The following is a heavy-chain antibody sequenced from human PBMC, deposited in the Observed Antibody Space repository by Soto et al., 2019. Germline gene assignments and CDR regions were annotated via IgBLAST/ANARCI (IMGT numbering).Heavy chain of an antibody. V-gene: IGHV4-34*01. CDR1: GGSFSGYY. Sequence: PSETLSLTCAVYGGSFSGYYWSWIRQPPGKGLEWIGEINHSGSTNYNPSLKSRVTISVDTSKNQFSLKLSSVTAADTAVYYCASGPYGSGSYFDYWGQGTLVTVS. D-gene: IGHD3-10*01. CDR3: ASGPYGSGSYFDY. J-gene: IGHJ4*02. CDR2: INHSGST.